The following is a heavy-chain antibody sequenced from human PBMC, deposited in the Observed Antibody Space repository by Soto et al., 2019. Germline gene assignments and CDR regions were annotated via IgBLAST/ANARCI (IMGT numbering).Heavy chain of an antibody. Sequence: SETLSLTCTVSGGSISSGGYYWSWIRQHPGKGLEWIGYIYYSGSTYYNPSLKSRVTISVDTSKNQFSLKLSSVTAADTAVYYCARADLMGVSGSGMDVWGQGTTVTVSS. CDR3: ARADLMGVSGSGMDV. CDR1: GGSISSGGYY. CDR2: IYYSGST. J-gene: IGHJ6*02. V-gene: IGHV4-31*03. D-gene: IGHD3-10*01.